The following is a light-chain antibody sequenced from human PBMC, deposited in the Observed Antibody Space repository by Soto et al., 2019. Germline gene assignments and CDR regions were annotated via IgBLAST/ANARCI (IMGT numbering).Light chain of an antibody. Sequence: EIVLTQSPGTLSLSPGERATLSCRASQSVSSSFLAWYQQKPGQAPRLLIYGASSRATGIPDRFSGSGYGTDFTLTISRLEPEDFEVYYCQQYGSSPRTFGQGTKLEIK. J-gene: IGKJ2*01. CDR3: QQYGSSPRT. V-gene: IGKV3-20*01. CDR1: QSVSSSF. CDR2: GAS.